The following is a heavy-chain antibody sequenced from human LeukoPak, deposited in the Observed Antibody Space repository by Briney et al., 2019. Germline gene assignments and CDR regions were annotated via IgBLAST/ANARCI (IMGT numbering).Heavy chain of an antibody. Sequence: PGRSLRLSCAASGFTFSSYAMHWVRQAPGKGLEWVAVISYDGSNKYYADSAKGRFTISRDNSKNTLYLQMNSLRAEDTALYFCAKAVSHSYFDFWGQGTLVTVSA. V-gene: IGHV3-30-3*01. CDR2: ISYDGSNK. CDR1: GFTFSSYA. J-gene: IGHJ4*02. D-gene: IGHD6-19*01. CDR3: AKAVSHSYFDF.